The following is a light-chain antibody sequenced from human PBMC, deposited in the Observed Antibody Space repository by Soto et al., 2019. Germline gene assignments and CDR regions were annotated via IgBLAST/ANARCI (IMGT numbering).Light chain of an antibody. J-gene: IGLJ3*02. Sequence: QSALTQPASVSGSPGQSITISCTGSRSDVGGYNYVSWYQQHPGKAPKLMICEVSNRPSGISNRFSGSKSGNTASLTISGLQAEDEADYYCSSYTSSSTLNRVFGGGTKVTVL. CDR1: RSDVGGYNY. V-gene: IGLV2-14*01. CDR3: SSYTSSSTLNRV. CDR2: EVS.